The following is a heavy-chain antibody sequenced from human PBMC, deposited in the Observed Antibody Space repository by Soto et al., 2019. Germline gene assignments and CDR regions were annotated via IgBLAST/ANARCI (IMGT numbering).Heavy chain of an antibody. CDR2: IYYSGST. J-gene: IGHJ4*02. V-gene: IGHV4-59*01. CDR1: GGSISSYY. CDR3: ARGWGYAFDY. D-gene: IGHD3-16*01. Sequence: QVQLQESGPGLVKPSETLSLTCTVSGGSISSYYWSWIRQPPGKGLEWIGYIYYSGSTNYNPSLXRXVXIXXDTAKNQSSLKLSSVTAADTAVYYCARGWGYAFDYWGQVTLVTVSS.